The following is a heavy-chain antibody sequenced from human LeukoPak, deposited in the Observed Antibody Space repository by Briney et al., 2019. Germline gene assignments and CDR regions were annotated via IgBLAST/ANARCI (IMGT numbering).Heavy chain of an antibody. V-gene: IGHV4-39*01. CDR3: ARILNGGAGCYSH. J-gene: IGHJ4*02. D-gene: IGHD2-15*01. Sequence: SETLSLTCTVSGGSISGTNYYWAWIRQPPEKGLEWIASIIYTGITYYNPSLKSRVTISADTSKNQFSLKMGSVTAADTAHYYCARILNGGAGCYSHRGQGTLVTVSS. CDR2: IIYTGIT. CDR1: GGSISGTNYY.